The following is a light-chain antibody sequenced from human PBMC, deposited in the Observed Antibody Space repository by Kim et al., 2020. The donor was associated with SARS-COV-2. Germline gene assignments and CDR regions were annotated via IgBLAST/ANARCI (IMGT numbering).Light chain of an antibody. Sequence: EIVLTQSPVTLSLSPGERATLSCRASQDIYNYLAWYQHKPGQSPRLLIHDASSRATGIPARFSGSGSGTDFTLTISSLEAEDFAVYYCQQGADWPRTFGGGTKVDIK. J-gene: IGKJ4*01. V-gene: IGKV3-11*01. CDR2: DAS. CDR1: QDIYNY. CDR3: QQGADWPRT.